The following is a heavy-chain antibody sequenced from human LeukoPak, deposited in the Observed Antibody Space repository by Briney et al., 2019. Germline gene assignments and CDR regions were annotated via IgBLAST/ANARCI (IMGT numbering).Heavy chain of an antibody. J-gene: IGHJ4*02. CDR1: GGSISSYY. D-gene: IGHD5-18*01. CDR3: ARQQGYSRGYSYGPQAYYFDY. CDR2: IYTSGST. Sequence: SESLSLTCTVSGGSISSYYWSWIRQPPGKGLEWIGYIYTSGSTNYNPSLKSRVTISVDTSKNQFSLKLSSVTAADTAVYYCARQQGYSRGYSYGPQAYYFDYWGQGTLVTVSS. V-gene: IGHV4-4*09.